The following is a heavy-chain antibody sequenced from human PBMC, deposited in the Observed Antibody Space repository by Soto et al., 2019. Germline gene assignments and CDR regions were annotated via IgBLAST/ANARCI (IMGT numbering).Heavy chain of an antibody. CDR3: AKVIRFLEWLPSSPLDY. J-gene: IGHJ4*02. CDR1: GFTFSSYA. V-gene: IGHV3-23*01. Sequence: EVQLLESGGGLVQPGGSLRLSCAASGFTFSSYAMSWVRQAPRKGLEWVSAISGSGGSTYYADSVKGRFTISRDNSKNTLYLQMNSLRAEDTAVYFFAKVIRFLEWLPSSPLDYWGQGTLVTVSS. CDR2: ISGSGGST. D-gene: IGHD3-3*01.